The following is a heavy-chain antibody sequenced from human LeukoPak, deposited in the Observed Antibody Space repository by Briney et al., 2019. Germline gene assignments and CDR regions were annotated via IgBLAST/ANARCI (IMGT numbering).Heavy chain of an antibody. CDR3: ARASCGGDCTTSAGELFDY. D-gene: IGHD2-21*02. V-gene: IGHV4-30-2*01. CDR1: GGSIGSGGYS. J-gene: IGHJ4*02. Sequence: SETLSLTCAVSGGSIGSGGYSWSWIRQPPGKGLEWIGYIYHSGSTYYNPSLKSRVTISVDRSKNQFSLKLSSVTAADTAVYYCARASCGGDCTTSAGELFDYWGQGTLVTVSS. CDR2: IYHSGST.